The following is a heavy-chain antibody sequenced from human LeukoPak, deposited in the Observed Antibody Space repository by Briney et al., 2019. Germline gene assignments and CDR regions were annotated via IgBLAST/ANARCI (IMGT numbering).Heavy chain of an antibody. Sequence: PSETLSLTCNVSGGSFSRSYWSLIRQPAGKGLEWIGRFYPTGVSNYHPSLRSRVTMSVDTSKNQFFLKLTSVTAADTAVYYCAKAAGASEKYFDYWGQGILVTVSS. CDR2: FYPTGVS. D-gene: IGHD1-26*01. J-gene: IGHJ4*02. CDR3: AKAAGASEKYFDY. CDR1: GGSFSRSY. V-gene: IGHV4-4*07.